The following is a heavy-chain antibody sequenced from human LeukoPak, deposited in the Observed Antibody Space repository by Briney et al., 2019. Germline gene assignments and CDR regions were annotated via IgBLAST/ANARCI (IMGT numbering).Heavy chain of an antibody. D-gene: IGHD2-2*01. CDR1: GFTFSSYS. Sequence: GGSLRLSCAASGFTFSSYSMNWVRQAPGKGLEWVSSISISSSYIYYADSVKGRFTISRDNAKNSLYLQMNSLRAEDTAVYYCARDRPLGYCSSTSCPRDYFDYWGQGTLVTVSS. J-gene: IGHJ4*02. CDR3: ARDRPLGYCSSTSCPRDYFDY. V-gene: IGHV3-21*01. CDR2: ISISSSYI.